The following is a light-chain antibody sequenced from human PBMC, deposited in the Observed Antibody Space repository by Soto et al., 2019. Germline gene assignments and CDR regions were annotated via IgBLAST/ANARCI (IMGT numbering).Light chain of an antibody. CDR2: EVS. Sequence: QSARTQPASVSGSPGQSITISCTGNSSDVGGYNYVSWYQQHPGKAPKLMIYEVSNRPAGVSNRFSGSKSDNTASLTISGLQAEDEADYYCSSYRSSSTVFATGTKLTVL. J-gene: IGLJ1*01. CDR3: SSYRSSSTV. CDR1: SSDVGGYNY. V-gene: IGLV2-14*01.